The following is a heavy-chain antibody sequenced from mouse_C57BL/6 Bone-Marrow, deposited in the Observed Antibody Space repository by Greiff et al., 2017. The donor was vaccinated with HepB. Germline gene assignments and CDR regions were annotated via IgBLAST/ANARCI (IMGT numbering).Heavy chain of an antibody. D-gene: IGHD1-1*01. V-gene: IGHV14-4*01. Sequence: DVQLQESGAELVRPGASVKLSCTASGFNIKDDYMHWVKQRPEQGLEWIGWIDPENGDTEYASKFQGKATITADTSSNTAYLQLSSLTSEDTAVYYCTTLFITRRYFDYWGQGTTLTVSS. CDR3: TTLFITRRYFDY. CDR2: IDPENGDT. J-gene: IGHJ2*01. CDR1: GFNIKDDY.